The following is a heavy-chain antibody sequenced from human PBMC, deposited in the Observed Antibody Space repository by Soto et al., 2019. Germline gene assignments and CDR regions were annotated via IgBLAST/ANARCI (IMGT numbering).Heavy chain of an antibody. CDR3: ATSYGSGYRALYF. CDR1: GDTFNFYS. J-gene: IGHJ4*02. V-gene: IGHV1-69*04. D-gene: IGHD3-10*01. CDR2: VNPILSMS. Sequence: QVQLVQSGAEVKRPGSSVKVSCKASGDTFNFYSINWVRQAPGLGLEWMGRVNPILSMSNYAQRFQGRVTMTADKSTSTAYMELSGLRSEDTAIYYCATSYGSGYRALYFWGQGALVTVSS.